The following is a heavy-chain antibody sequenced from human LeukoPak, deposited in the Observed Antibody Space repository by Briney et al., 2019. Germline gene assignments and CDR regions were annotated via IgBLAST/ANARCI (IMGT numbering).Heavy chain of an antibody. V-gene: IGHV3-30*04. Sequence: GGSLRLSCAASGFTFSSYAMHWVRQAPGKGLEWVAVISYDGSNKYYADSVKGRFTISRDNSKNTLYLQMNSLRAEDTAVYYCARDEKNIVVVPAANAKRRNAGVGGAFDIWGQGTMVTVSS. D-gene: IGHD2-2*01. J-gene: IGHJ3*02. CDR2: ISYDGSNK. CDR3: ARDEKNIVVVPAANAKRRNAGVGGAFDI. CDR1: GFTFSSYA.